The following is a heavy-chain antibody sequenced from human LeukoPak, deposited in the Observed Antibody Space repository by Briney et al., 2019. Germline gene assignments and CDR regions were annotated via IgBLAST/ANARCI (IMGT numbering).Heavy chain of an antibody. D-gene: IGHD1-26*01. V-gene: IGHV4-59*01. CDR1: GGSISSYI. CDR3: ARDRRWELLHAFDI. CDR2: IHYSENT. J-gene: IGHJ3*02. Sequence: SETLSLTCTVSGGSISSYIWSWLRQPPGKGLEWIAYIHYSENTNYNPSLKSRVTISVDKSKNQFSLKLSSVTAADTAVYYCARDRRWELLHAFDIWGQGTMVTVSS.